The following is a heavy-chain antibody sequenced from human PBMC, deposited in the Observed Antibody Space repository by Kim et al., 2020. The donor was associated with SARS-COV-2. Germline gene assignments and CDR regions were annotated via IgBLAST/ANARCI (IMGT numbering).Heavy chain of an antibody. Sequence: SEILSLTCAVYGGSFSGYYWSWIRQPPGKGLEWIGEINHSGSTNYNPSLKSRVTISVDTSKNQFSLKLSSVTAADTAVYYCARGGREKRYGSGSYYKTVDCWGQGTLVTVSS. V-gene: IGHV4-34*01. CDR1: GGSFSGYY. CDR2: INHSGST. D-gene: IGHD3-10*01. CDR3: ARGGREKRYGSGSYYKTVDC. J-gene: IGHJ4*02.